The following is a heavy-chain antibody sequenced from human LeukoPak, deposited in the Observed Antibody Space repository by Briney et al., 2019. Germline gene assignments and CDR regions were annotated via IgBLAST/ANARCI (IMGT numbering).Heavy chain of an antibody. D-gene: IGHD3-9*01. CDR2: ISRSSSYI. CDR3: ARSLRYFDWSEDHSDY. CDR1: GFTFSSYS. Sequence: GGSLRLSCAASGFTFSSYSMNWVRQAPGKGLEWVSSISRSSSYIYYGDSVKGRFTISRDNAKNSLYLQMNSLRAEDTAVYYCARSLRYFDWSEDHSDYWGQGTLVTVSS. V-gene: IGHV3-21*01. J-gene: IGHJ4*02.